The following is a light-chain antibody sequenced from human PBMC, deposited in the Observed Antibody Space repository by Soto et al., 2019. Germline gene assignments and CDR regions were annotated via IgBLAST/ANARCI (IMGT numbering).Light chain of an antibody. CDR3: QQFHYWWT. CDR2: DAS. CDR1: QSVSNN. Sequence: AAVSLNQGERATLSCRASQSVSNNYLAWYQQKPGQAPRLLIYDASTRATGIPARFSGSGSGTEFTLTICSLQSEDFAFYCCQQFHYWWTFG. V-gene: IGKV3-15*01. J-gene: IGKJ1*01.